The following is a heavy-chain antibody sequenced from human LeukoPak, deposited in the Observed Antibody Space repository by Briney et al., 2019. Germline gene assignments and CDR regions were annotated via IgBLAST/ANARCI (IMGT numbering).Heavy chain of an antibody. CDR3: ARANYDGSDY. CDR2: IYTSGTT. J-gene: IGHJ4*02. V-gene: IGHV4-61*02. CDR1: GGSISSGSYY. Sequence: SQTLSLTCTVSGGSISSGSYYWSWIRQPAGKGLEWIGRIYTSGTTNYNPSLKSRVTMSVDTSKNQFSLKMRSVTAADTAVYYCARANYDGSDYWGQGTLVTVSS. D-gene: IGHD3-22*01.